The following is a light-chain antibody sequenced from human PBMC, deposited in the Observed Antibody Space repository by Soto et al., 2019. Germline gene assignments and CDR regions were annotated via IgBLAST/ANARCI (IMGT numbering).Light chain of an antibody. J-gene: IGLJ1*01. V-gene: IGLV2-8*01. Sequence: QSVLTQPPSASGSPGQSVTISCTGTSSDVGAYNYVSWYQHHPGKAPKLMIYAVSERPSGVPDRFSGSKSGSTASLTVSGLQAEDEANYYCSSSAANSNYVFGTGTKVTV. CDR2: AVS. CDR1: SSDVGAYNY. CDR3: SSSAANSNYV.